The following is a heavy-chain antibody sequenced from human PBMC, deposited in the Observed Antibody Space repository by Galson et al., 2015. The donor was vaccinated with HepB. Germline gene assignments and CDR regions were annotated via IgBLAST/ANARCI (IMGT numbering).Heavy chain of an antibody. CDR3: ARDAALLAGGSFDY. V-gene: IGHV3-33*01. CDR2: IWYDGSNK. Sequence: SLRLSCAASGFTFSSYGMHWVRQAPGKGLEWVAVIWYDGSNKYYADSVKGRFTISRDNSKNTLYLQMNSLRAEDTAVYYCARDAALLAGGSFDYWGQGTLVTVSS. D-gene: IGHD2-21*01. CDR1: GFTFSSYG. J-gene: IGHJ4*02.